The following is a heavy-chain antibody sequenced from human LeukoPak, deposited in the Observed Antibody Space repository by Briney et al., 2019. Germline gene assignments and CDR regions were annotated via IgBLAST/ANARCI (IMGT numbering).Heavy chain of an antibody. CDR1: GFTVSSNY. CDR3: ARDGGVGHYYDSSGDAFDI. Sequence: PGGSLRLSCAASGFTVSSNYMSWVRQAPGKGLEWVSVIYSGGSTYYADSVKGRFTISRHNSKNTLYLQMNSLRAEDTAVYYCARDGGVGHYYDSSGDAFDIWGQGTMVTVSS. CDR2: IYSGGST. V-gene: IGHV3-53*04. J-gene: IGHJ3*02. D-gene: IGHD3-22*01.